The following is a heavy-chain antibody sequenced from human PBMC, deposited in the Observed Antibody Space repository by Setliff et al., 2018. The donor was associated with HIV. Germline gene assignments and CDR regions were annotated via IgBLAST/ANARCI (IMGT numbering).Heavy chain of an antibody. V-gene: IGHV4-61*09. Sequence: TLSLTCTVSGGSISSGNHYWAWIRQPDGRRLEWIGHIYASGSTYYNPSLNSRAPISVDTSNSQVSLRLTSVTAAATAVYYCAREIPFRGNANMGDYYAIDVWGQGITVTV. CDR3: AREIPFRGNANMGDYYAIDV. J-gene: IGHJ6*02. CDR1: GGSISSGNHY. D-gene: IGHD3-16*01. CDR2: IYASGST.